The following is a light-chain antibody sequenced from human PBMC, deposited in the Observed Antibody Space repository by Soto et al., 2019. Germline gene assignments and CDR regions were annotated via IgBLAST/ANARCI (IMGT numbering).Light chain of an antibody. CDR3: GSYASSSTLYV. V-gene: IGLV2-14*01. CDR1: SSDVGGYNY. CDR2: DVS. Sequence: QSVLTQPASVSGSPGQSITISCTGTSSDVGGYNYVSWYQQHSGKAPKLMIYDVSHRPSGVSNRFSGSKSGNTASLTISGLQAEDEADYYCGSYASSSTLYVFGTGTQLPVL. J-gene: IGLJ1*01.